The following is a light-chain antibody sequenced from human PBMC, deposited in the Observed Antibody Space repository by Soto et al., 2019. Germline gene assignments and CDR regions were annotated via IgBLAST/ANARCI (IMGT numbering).Light chain of an antibody. Sequence: QSALTQPASVSGSPGQSITISCTGTSSDVGGYNYVSWYQQHPGKAPKLMIYEASNRPSGVSNCFSGYKSGNSASLTIFRHQAEDEADYYCSSYTSSSTGVFGTGTKVTVL. CDR1: SSDVGGYNY. J-gene: IGLJ1*01. CDR3: SSYTSSSTGV. CDR2: EAS. V-gene: IGLV2-14*01.